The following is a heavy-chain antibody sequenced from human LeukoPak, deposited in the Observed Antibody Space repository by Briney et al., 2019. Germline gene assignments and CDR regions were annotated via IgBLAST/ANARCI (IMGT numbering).Heavy chain of an antibody. CDR1: GGSISSSNW. J-gene: IGHJ4*02. V-gene: IGHV4-4*02. CDR3: ASTLIGIAVAGTVY. Sequence: PSETLSLTCGVSGGSISSSNWWSWVRQPPGKGLEWIGEIYHSGSTNYNPSLKSRVTISVDKSKNQFSLKLSSVTAADTAVYYCASTLIGIAVAGTVYWGQGTLVTVSS. D-gene: IGHD6-19*01. CDR2: IYHSGST.